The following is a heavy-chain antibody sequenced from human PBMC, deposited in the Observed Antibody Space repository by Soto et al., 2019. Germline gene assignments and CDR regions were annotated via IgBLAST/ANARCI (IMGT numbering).Heavy chain of an antibody. V-gene: IGHV2-5*02. CDR1: GFSLTTTGVG. CDR3: AHRAVYSGRYWDGGYFDI. CDR2: IYWDDDK. Sequence: QITLRESGPTRVRPTQPLTLTCSFSGFSLTTTGVGVGWIRQPPGEAPEWLAVIYWDDDKRYSPSLKSRLTTTKDTSNKQVGLTMNNMAPVDTGTYYCAHRAVYSGRYWDGGYFDIWGQGTPVTVSP. J-gene: IGHJ4*02. D-gene: IGHD1-26*01.